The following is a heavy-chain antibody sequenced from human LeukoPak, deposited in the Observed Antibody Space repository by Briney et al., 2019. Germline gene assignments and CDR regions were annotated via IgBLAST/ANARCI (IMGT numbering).Heavy chain of an antibody. CDR2: ISSSSSYI. CDR1: GFTFSSYS. CDR3: ARAQWIQLWFIDC. D-gene: IGHD5-18*01. V-gene: IGHV3-21*01. J-gene: IGHJ4*02. Sequence: GGSLRLSCAASGFTFSSYSMNWVRQAPGKGLEWVSSISSSSSYIYYADSVKGRFTISRDNAKNSLYLQMNGLRAEDTAVYYCARAQWIQLWFIDCWGQGTLVTVSS.